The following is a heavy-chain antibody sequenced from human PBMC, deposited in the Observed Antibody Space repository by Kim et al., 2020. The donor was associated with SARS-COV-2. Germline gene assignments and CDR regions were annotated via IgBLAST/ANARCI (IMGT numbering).Heavy chain of an antibody. CDR2: INPYGGST. CDR3: ARAGAQKLVDFLDY. D-gene: IGHD6-13*01. Sequence: ASVKVSCKASGYTFISYYIHWVRQAPGQGLEWMGMINPYGGSTSYAQQFQGSITMTRDTSTSTVYMELSSLRSGDTAVYYCARAGAQKLVDFLDYSGQG. V-gene: IGHV1-46*01. CDR1: GYTFISYY. J-gene: IGHJ4*02.